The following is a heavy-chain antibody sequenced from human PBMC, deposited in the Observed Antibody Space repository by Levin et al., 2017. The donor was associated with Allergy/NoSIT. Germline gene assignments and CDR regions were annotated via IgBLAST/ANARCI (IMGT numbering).Heavy chain of an antibody. Sequence: SVKVSCKASGGTFSSYAISWVRQAPGQGLEWMGGIIPIFGTANYAQKFQGRVTITADESTSTAYMELSSLRSEDTAVYYCARDTSERYSSSWYNWFDPWGQGTLVTVSS. J-gene: IGHJ5*02. CDR3: ARDTSERYSSSWYNWFDP. CDR1: GGTFSSYA. V-gene: IGHV1-69*13. CDR2: IIPIFGTA. D-gene: IGHD6-13*01.